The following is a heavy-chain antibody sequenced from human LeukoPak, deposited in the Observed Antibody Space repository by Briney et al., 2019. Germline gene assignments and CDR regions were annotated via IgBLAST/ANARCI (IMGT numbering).Heavy chain of an antibody. Sequence: GSLRLSRSASGFTFSSYAMHWVRQAPGKGLEYVSAISSNGGSIYYADSVRGRFTISRDNSKNTLYLQMSSLRAEDTAVYYCVKPTTGTTYHFDYWGQGTLVTVSS. CDR2: ISSNGGSI. D-gene: IGHD1-1*01. CDR1: GFTFSSYA. J-gene: IGHJ4*02. CDR3: VKPTTGTTYHFDY. V-gene: IGHV3-64D*09.